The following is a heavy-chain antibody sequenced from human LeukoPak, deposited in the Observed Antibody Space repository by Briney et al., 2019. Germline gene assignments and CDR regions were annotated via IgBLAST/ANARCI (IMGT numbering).Heavy chain of an antibody. Sequence: GGSLRLSCAASGFTFSSYTMSWVRQAPGKGLEWVSGINWNSADIGYADSVKGRFTISRDNAKNSLYLQMNSLRAEDTALYYCARDPITIFGVVDYWGQGTLITVSS. V-gene: IGHV3-9*01. D-gene: IGHD3-3*01. J-gene: IGHJ4*02. CDR2: INWNSADI. CDR3: ARDPITIFGVVDY. CDR1: GFTFSSYT.